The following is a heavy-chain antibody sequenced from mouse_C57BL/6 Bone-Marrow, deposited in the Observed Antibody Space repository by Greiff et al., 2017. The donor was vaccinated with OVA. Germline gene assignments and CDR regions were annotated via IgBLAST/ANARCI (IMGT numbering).Heavy chain of an antibody. CDR2: ISNGGGST. CDR1: GFTFSDYY. V-gene: IGHV5-12*01. J-gene: IGHJ1*03. D-gene: IGHD1-1*02. CDR3: ARQGVASSYWYFDV. Sequence: EVQRVESGGGLVQPGGSLKLSCAASGFTFSDYYMYWVRQTPEKRLEWVAYISNGGGSTYYPDTVKGRFTISRDNAKNTLYLQMSRLKSEDTAMYYCARQGVASSYWYFDVWGTGTTVTVSS.